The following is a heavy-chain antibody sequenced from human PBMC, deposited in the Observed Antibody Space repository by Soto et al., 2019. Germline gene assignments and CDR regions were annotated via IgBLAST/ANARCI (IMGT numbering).Heavy chain of an antibody. V-gene: IGHV1-2*02. CDR3: ARVTLKAGNWFDP. J-gene: IGHJ5*02. Sequence: QVQLVQSGAEVKKHGASVKVSCKASGYTFTDYFIHWVRQAPGQGFEWMGWINPNSRGTNYAQKFQGRVTMTRDTSNSTAYMELRGLRSDDTAVYYCARVTLKAGNWFDPGGQGTLVTFSS. CDR1: GYTFTDYF. CDR2: INPNSRGT.